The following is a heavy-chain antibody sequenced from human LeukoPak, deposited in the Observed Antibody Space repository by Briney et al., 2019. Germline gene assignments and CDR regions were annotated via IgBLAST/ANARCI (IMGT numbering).Heavy chain of an antibody. D-gene: IGHD3-9*01. V-gene: IGHV3-23*01. CDR3: AKDYDILTGSEY. J-gene: IGHJ4*02. CDR2: ISGSSGST. Sequence: PGGSLTLSCAASGFTFSSYAMSWLRQAPGKGLEWVSAISGSSGSTYYADSVKGRFTISRDNSKNTLYLQMNSLRAEDTAVYYCAKDYDILTGSEYWGQGTLVTVSS. CDR1: GFTFSSYA.